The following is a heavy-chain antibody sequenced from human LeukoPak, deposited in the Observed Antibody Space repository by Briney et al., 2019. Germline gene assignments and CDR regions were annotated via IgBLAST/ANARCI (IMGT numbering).Heavy chain of an antibody. CDR2: IYTSGST. D-gene: IGHD3-3*01. V-gene: IGHV4-4*07. CDR3: ARAPRHYYDFWSGYSYYFDY. J-gene: IGHJ4*02. Sequence: SETLSLTCTVSGGSISSYYWSWIRQPAGKALEWIGRIYTSGSTNYNPSLKSRVTISVDTSKNQFSLKLSSVTAADTAVYYCARAPRHYYDFWSGYSYYFDYWGQGTLVTVSS. CDR1: GGSISSYY.